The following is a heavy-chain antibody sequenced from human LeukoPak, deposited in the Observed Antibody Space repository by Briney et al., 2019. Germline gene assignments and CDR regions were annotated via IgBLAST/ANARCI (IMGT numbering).Heavy chain of an antibody. Sequence: GGSLRLSCAASGFTFDDYAMHWVRQAPGKGLEWVSGISWNSGSIGYADSVKGRFTISRDNAKNSLYLQMNSLRAEDTAVYYCARVGVTIFGVVIHYFDYWGQGTLVTVSS. CDR3: ARVGVTIFGVVIHYFDY. V-gene: IGHV3-9*01. J-gene: IGHJ4*02. D-gene: IGHD3-3*01. CDR2: ISWNSGSI. CDR1: GFTFDDYA.